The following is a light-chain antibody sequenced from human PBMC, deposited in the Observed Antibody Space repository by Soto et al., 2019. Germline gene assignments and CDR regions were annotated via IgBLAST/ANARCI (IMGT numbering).Light chain of an antibody. CDR1: QSVSRY. Sequence: EIVLTPSPATLSLSPGERATLSCRASQSVSRYFVWYQQKPGQAPRLLIYDASNRATGIPARFSGSGSGTDFTLTISSLEPEDFAGYYCQQRNNWPPITFGQGTRLEIK. CDR3: QQRNNWPPIT. V-gene: IGKV3-11*01. J-gene: IGKJ5*01. CDR2: DAS.